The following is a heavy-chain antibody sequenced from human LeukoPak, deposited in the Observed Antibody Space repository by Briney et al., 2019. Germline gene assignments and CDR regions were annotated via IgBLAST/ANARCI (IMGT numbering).Heavy chain of an antibody. Sequence: GGSLRLSCEASEFSVTTHYMSWVRQAPGRGLEWVSVMHAKENTYYAKSVKGRLTISRDTSKNTVYLQMTSLREGDTAIYYCARGGENSEYYSHFFAHWGQGTPVTVSP. V-gene: IGHV3-53*01. D-gene: IGHD3-22*01. CDR2: MHAKENT. J-gene: IGHJ4*02. CDR3: ARGGENSEYYSHFFAH. CDR1: EFSVTTHY.